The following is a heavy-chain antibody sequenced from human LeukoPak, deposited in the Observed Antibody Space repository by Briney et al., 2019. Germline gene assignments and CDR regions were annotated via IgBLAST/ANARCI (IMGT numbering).Heavy chain of an antibody. V-gene: IGHV1-18*01. CDR1: GYTFTSYG. J-gene: IGHJ5*02. CDR2: ISAYNGNT. D-gene: IGHD6-13*01. CDR3: ARDYGAAGVGGRWFDP. Sequence: ASVKVSCKASGYTFTSYGISWVRQAPGQGLEWMGWISAYNGNTNYAQKLQGRVTMTTDTSTSTAYMELRSLRSDDTAVYYCARDYGAAGVGGRWFDPWGQGTLVTVSS.